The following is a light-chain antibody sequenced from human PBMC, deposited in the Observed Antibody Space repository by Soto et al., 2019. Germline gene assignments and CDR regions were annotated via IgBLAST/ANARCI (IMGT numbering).Light chain of an antibody. CDR2: GAS. J-gene: IGKJ5*01. V-gene: IGKV3-20*01. Sequence: EIVFTQSPGTLSLSPGERATLSCRASQSIGSNFLAWYQQKPGQAPRLLIYGASSRATGIPDRFSVSGSGTDFTLTISRLEPEDFAVYYCQQYGRTPPITFGQGTRLEIK. CDR1: QSIGSNF. CDR3: QQYGRTPPIT.